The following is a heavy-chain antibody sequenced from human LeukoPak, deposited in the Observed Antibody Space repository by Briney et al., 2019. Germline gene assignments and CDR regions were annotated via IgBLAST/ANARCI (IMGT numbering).Heavy chain of an antibody. CDR2: IIPIFGTA. Sequence: SVKVSCKASGGTFSSYATSWVRQAPGQGLEWMGGIIPIFGTANYAQKFQGRVTITADESTSTAYMELSSLRSEDTAVYYCARGEDSSWYNNYWGQGTLVTVSS. CDR1: GGTFSSYA. V-gene: IGHV1-69*13. J-gene: IGHJ4*02. CDR3: ARGEDSSWYNNY. D-gene: IGHD6-13*01.